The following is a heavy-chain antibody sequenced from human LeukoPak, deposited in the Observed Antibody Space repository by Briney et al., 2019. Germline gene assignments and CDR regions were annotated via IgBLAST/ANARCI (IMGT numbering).Heavy chain of an antibody. J-gene: IGHJ6*03. V-gene: IGHV4-39*07. CDR2: IYYSGST. Sequence: PSETLSLTCTVSGGSISSSSYYWGWIRQPPGKGLEWIGSIYYSGSTYYNPSLKSRVTISVDTSKNQFSLKLSSVTAADTAVYYCARAVSGQRRGGDYYYYMDVWGKGTTVTVSS. D-gene: IGHD3-16*01. CDR1: GGSISSSSYY. CDR3: ARAVSGQRRGGDYYYYMDV.